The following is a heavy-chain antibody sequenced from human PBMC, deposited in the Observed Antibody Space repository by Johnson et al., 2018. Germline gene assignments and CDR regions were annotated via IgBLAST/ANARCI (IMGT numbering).Heavy chain of an antibody. CDR1: GFTFSSYS. J-gene: IGHJ3*02. CDR3: AKAPGYFGPMGAFDI. V-gene: IGHV3-21*04. D-gene: IGHD3/OR15-3a*01. CDR2: ISSSSSYI. Sequence: VQLVESGGGLVKPGGSLRLSCAASGFTFSSYSMNWVRQAPGKGLEWVSSISSSSSYIYYADSVKGRFTISSDKAKNSLYLQMNSLRAEDTALYYCAKAPGYFGPMGAFDIWGQGTMVTVSS.